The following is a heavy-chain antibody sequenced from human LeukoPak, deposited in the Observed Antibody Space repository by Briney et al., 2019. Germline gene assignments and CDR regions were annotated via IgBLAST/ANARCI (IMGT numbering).Heavy chain of an antibody. V-gene: IGHV3-30*02. CDR2: IRYDGSNK. J-gene: IGHJ4*02. D-gene: IGHD4-17*01. CDR1: GFTFSSYG. CDR3: AKGGDYGDYVGGFDY. Sequence: GGSLRLSCAASGFTFSSYGMHWVRQAPGKGLEWVTFIRYDGSNKHYADSVKGRFTIPRDNSKNTLYLQMNSLRAEDTAVYYCAKGGDYGDYVGGFDYWGQGTLVTVSS.